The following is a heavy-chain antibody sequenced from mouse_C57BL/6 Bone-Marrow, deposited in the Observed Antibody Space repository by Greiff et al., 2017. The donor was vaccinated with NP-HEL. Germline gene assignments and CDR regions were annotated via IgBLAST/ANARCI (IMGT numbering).Heavy chain of an antibody. V-gene: IGHV1-82*01. J-gene: IGHJ1*03. CDR1: GYAFSSSW. CDR2: IYPGDGDT. Sequence: VQLQQSGPELVKPGASVKISCKASGYAFSSSWMNWVKQRPGKGLEWIGRIYPGDGDTNYNGKFKGKATLTADKSSSTAYMQLSSLTSEDSAVYFCALRYWYFDVWGTGTTVTVSS. CDR3: ALRYWYFDV.